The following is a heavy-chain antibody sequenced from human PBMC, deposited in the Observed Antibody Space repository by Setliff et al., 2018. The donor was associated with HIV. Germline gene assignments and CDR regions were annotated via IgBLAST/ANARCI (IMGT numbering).Heavy chain of an antibody. CDR1: GFSFRNAW. CDR2: IKEDGSEK. CDR3: AKEGERDTSMEPKKGYFDS. V-gene: IGHV3-7*03. Sequence: PGGSLRLSCAASGFSFRNAWMTWVRQAPGKGLEWVANIKEDGSEKYYVDSVKGRFTISRDNTMNSLYLQMNSLRAEDTAVYYCAKEGERDTSMEPKKGYFDSWGQGSLVTVSS. J-gene: IGHJ4*02. D-gene: IGHD5-18*01.